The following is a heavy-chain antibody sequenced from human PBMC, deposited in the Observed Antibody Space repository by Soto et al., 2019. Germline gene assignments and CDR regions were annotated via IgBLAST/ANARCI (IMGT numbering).Heavy chain of an antibody. D-gene: IGHD2-2*01. J-gene: IGHJ4*02. CDR2: ISDSGST. V-gene: IGHV3-23*01. CDR1: GFTFGTYA. CDR3: AKDNGGRHCSRTSCLYSFDY. Sequence: EVQLLESGGGLVQPGGSLRLSCTASGFTFGTYAMSWVRQAPGKGLEWVSTISDSGSTYYADSVKGRFTISRDNSKNTLYLEMNSLIAEDTAVYYCAKDNGGRHCSRTSCLYSFDYWGQGTLVPVSS.